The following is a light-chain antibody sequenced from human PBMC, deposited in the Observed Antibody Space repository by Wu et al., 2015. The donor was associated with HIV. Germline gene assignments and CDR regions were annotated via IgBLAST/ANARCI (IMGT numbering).Light chain of an antibody. CDR2: KAS. CDR3: QQHYSSWWT. Sequence: ASVGDRVTITXRASQSINIWLAWYQQKPGKAPKLLIYKASSLESGVPSRFSGSGSGTEFTLTISSLQPDDFATYYCQQHYSSWWTFGQGTKVGIK. CDR1: QSINIW. J-gene: IGKJ1*01. V-gene: IGKV1-5*03.